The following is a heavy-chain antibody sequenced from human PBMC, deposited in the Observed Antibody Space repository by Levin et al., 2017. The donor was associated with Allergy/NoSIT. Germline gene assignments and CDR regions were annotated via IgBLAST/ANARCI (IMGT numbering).Heavy chain of an antibody. V-gene: IGHV1-69*06. D-gene: IGHD6-13*01. CDR1: GGTLSNNA. CDR2: IIPMFGKA. CDR3: ARDGDRTGSWPDDAFEF. J-gene: IGHJ3*01. Sequence: AASVKVSCKAFGGTLSNNAISWVRQAPGQGLEWMGGIIPMFGKATYAQQFQGRVTITADKSTSTAYMQLSGLRAEDTAVYFCARDGDRTGSWPDDAFEFWGLGAVVAVSS.